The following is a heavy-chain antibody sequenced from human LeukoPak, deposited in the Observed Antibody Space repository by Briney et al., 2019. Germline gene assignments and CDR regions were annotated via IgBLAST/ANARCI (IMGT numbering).Heavy chain of an antibody. CDR1: GFTFGSDF. CDR3: VREDNAFNI. J-gene: IGHJ3*02. V-gene: IGHV3-74*01. Sequence: PGGSLRLSCVASGFTFGSDFMHWIRQAPGEGLMYVSQISGDETYTNYADSVKGRFTISRDNAKNTLYLQMNSLRAEDTAVYYCVREDNAFNIWGQGTLVTVSS. CDR2: ISGDETYT.